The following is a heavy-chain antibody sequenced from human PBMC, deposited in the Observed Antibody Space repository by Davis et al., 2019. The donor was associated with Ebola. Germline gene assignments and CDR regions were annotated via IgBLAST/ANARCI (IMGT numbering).Heavy chain of an antibody. CDR3: ARAGRTYIAVAGTSV. CDR2: INPNSGGT. CDR1: GYTFTGYY. D-gene: IGHD6-19*01. V-gene: IGHV1-2*02. Sequence: ASVKVSCKASGYTFTGYYMHWVRQAPGQGLEWMGWINPNSGGTNYAQKFQGRVTMTRDTSTSTVYMELSSLRSEDTAVYYCARAGRTYIAVAGTSVWGQGTLVTVSS. J-gene: IGHJ4*02.